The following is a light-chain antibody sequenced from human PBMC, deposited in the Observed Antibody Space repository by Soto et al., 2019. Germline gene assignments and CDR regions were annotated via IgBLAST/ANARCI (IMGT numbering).Light chain of an antibody. CDR2: DVS. CDR1: SSDVGGYNY. Sequence: QSALTQPASESGSPGQSITISCTGTSSDVGGYNYVSWYQQHPGKAPKLMIYDVSNRPSGVSNRFSGSKSGNTASLTISGLQAEDDADYYCSSYTSSSTGVFGTGTKLTVL. CDR3: SSYTSSSTGV. J-gene: IGLJ1*01. V-gene: IGLV2-14*01.